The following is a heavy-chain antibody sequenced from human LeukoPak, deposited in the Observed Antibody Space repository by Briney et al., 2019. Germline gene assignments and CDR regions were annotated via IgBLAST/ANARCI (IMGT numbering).Heavy chain of an antibody. CDR3: ARQPGIAAAGSGDWFDP. CDR2: IYYSGST. J-gene: IGHJ5*02. Sequence: SETLSLTCTVSGGSISSYYWSWIRQPPGKGLEWIGYIYYSGSTNYNPSLKSRVTMSVDTSKNQFSLKLSSVTAADTAVYYCARQPGIAAAGSGDWFDPWGQGTLVTVSS. V-gene: IGHV4-59*01. CDR1: GGSISSYY. D-gene: IGHD6-13*01.